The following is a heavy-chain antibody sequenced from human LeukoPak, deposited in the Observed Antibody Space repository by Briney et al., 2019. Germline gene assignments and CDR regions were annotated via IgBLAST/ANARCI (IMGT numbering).Heavy chain of an antibody. CDR2: IIPIFGTA. V-gene: IGHV1-69*13. J-gene: IGHJ4*02. Sequence: GASVKISCKASGGTFSSYAISWVRQAPGQGLEWMGGIIPIFGTANYAQKFQGRVTITADESTSTAYMELSSLRSEDTAVYYCVRDDLVRGPGYWGQGSLVTVSS. D-gene: IGHD3-10*01. CDR1: GGTFSSYA. CDR3: VRDDLVRGPGY.